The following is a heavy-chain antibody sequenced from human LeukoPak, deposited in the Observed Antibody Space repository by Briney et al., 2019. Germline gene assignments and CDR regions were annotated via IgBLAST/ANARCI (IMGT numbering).Heavy chain of an antibody. Sequence: ASLKVSCKASGYTFTSYGISWVRQAPGQGLEWMGWISAYNGNTNYAQKLQGRVTMTTDTSTSTAYMELRSLRSDDTAVYYCARYCSSTSCRNYYYGIDVWGQGTTVTVYS. CDR2: ISAYNGNT. J-gene: IGHJ6*02. V-gene: IGHV1-18*01. D-gene: IGHD2-2*01. CDR1: GYTFTSYG. CDR3: ARYCSSTSCRNYYYGIDV.